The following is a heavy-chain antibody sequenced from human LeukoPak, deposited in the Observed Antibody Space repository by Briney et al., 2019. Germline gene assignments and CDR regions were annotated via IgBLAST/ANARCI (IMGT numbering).Heavy chain of an antibody. CDR2: ISSSSSTI. CDR3: ARDPKSRGAYYYDSSGYYYFDY. D-gene: IGHD3-22*01. Sequence: GGSLRLSCAASGFTFSSYSMNWVRQAPGKGLEWVSYISSSSSTIYYADSVKGRFTISRDNAKNSLYLQMNSLRAEDTAVYYCARDPKSRGAYYYDSSGYYYFDYWGQGTLVTVSS. J-gene: IGHJ4*02. V-gene: IGHV3-48*04. CDR1: GFTFSSYS.